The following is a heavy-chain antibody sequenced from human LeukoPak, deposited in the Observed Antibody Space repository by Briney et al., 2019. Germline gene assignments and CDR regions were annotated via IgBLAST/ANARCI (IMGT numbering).Heavy chain of an antibody. D-gene: IGHD2-15*01. J-gene: IGHJ4*02. V-gene: IGHV1-18*01. CDR2: ISAYNGNT. Sequence: ASVKVSCKASGYTFTSYGISWVRQAPGQGLEWMGWISAYNGNTNYAQKLQGRVTMTTDTSTSTAYMELRSLRSEDAAVYYCARGAVDVSCSGGSCYHLDYWGQGTLVTVSS. CDR1: GYTFTSYG. CDR3: ARGAVDVSCSGGSCYHLDY.